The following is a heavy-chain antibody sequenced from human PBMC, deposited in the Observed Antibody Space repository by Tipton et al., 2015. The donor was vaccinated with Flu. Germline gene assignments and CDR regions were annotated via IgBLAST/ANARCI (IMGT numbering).Heavy chain of an antibody. D-gene: IGHD2-21*01. V-gene: IGHV4-59*08. CDR1: GGSISNDY. CDR3: ARRSCGGGVCYMGSGGMDV. Sequence: TLSLNCTASGGSISNDYWTWIRQPPGKGLEWIGYIYYSGSTTYNPSLKSRVTISLDTSKNQFSLKLSSVTAADTAVYYCARRSCGGGVCYMGSGGMDVCVQEASVTVS. CDR2: IYYSGST. J-gene: IGHJ6*02.